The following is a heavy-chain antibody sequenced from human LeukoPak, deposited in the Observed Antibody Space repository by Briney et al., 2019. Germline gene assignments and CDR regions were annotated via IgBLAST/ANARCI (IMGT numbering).Heavy chain of an antibody. CDR2: INHSGST. V-gene: IGHV4-34*01. Sequence: SETLSLTCAVYGGSFSAYYWSSFRQPPGKGLDWIGEINHSGSTNYSPSLKSRVTISVDTSKNQFSLKLTSVTAADTAVYYCARAIYKSTGTYGYWGQGTLVTVSS. CDR3: ARAIYKSTGTYGY. J-gene: IGHJ4*02. D-gene: IGHD1-1*01. CDR1: GGSFSAYY.